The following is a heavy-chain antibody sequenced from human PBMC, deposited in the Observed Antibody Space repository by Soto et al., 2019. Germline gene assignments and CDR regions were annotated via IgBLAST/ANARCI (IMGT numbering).Heavy chain of an antibody. CDR3: ARAVAVPADFDY. CDR1: GYTFTAYA. D-gene: IGHD6-19*01. J-gene: IGHJ4*02. V-gene: IGHV1-3*05. Sequence: QVQLVQSGADEKKPGASVKVSCKASGYTFTAYAMHWVRQAPGQRLEWMGWINAGNGNTKYSQKFQGRVTITRDTSASTAYMELSSLRSEDTAVYYCARAVAVPADFDYWGQGTLVTVSS. CDR2: INAGNGNT.